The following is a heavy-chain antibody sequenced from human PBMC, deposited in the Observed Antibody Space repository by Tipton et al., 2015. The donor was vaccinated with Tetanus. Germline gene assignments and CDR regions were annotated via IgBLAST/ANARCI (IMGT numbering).Heavy chain of an antibody. Sequence: GSLRLSCAASGFTFSDYSMNWVRQAPGKGLEWVSSISGSSRYIYYADSVKGRFTISRDNAKNSLYLQMISLGAEDTAVYYCGGFSFSDDLDIWGRGTMVTVSS. CDR2: ISGSSRYI. D-gene: IGHD2-15*01. CDR3: GGFSFSDDLDI. CDR1: GFTFSDYS. V-gene: IGHV3-21*04. J-gene: IGHJ3*02.